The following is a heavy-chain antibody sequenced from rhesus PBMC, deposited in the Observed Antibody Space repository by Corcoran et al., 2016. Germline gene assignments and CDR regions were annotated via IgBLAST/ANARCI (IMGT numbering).Heavy chain of an antibody. J-gene: IGHJ4*01. Sequence: QVQLQESGPGVVKPSETLSLTCAVSGGSISGSYLWSWIRQPPGKGLEWIGYFYGSSGSTSYNPSLNRRVIISMDTSKNQFSLKLSSVTAADTAVYYCARVIAGTIYPDYWGQGVLVTVSS. CDR1: GGSISGSYL. V-gene: IGHV4S7*01. CDR2: FYGSSGST. CDR3: ARVIAGTIYPDY. D-gene: IGHD1-1-1*01.